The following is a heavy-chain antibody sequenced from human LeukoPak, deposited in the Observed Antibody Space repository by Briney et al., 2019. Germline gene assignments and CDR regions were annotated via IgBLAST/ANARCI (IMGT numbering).Heavy chain of an antibody. CDR3: ARAHFYCSGGSCYIAFDI. J-gene: IGHJ3*02. CDR2: MNPNSGNT. V-gene: IGHV1-8*03. D-gene: IGHD2-15*01. Sequence: GASVKVSCKASGYTFTSYDINWVRQATGQGLEWMGWMNPNSGNTGYAQKLQGRVTITRNTSISTAYMELSSLRSEDTAVYYCARAHFYCSGGSCYIAFDIWGQGAMVTVSS. CDR1: GYTFTSYD.